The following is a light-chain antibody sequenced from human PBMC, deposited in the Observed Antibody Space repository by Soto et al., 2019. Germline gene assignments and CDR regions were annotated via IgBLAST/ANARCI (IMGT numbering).Light chain of an antibody. Sequence: ETVLTQSPATLSLSPGERATLSCRASQSVSSYLGWYQQKPGQAPRLLIYGASNRATGIPDRFSGSGSGTEFTLTISSLQSEDFAVYYCQQYNNWPPITFGQGTRLEIK. CDR2: GAS. V-gene: IGKV3-11*01. CDR1: QSVSSY. CDR3: QQYNNWPPIT. J-gene: IGKJ5*01.